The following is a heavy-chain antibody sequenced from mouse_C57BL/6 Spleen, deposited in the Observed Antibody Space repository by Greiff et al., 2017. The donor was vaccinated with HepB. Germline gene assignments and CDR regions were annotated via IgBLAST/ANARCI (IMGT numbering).Heavy chain of an antibody. CDR2: INPNNGGT. V-gene: IGHV1-26*01. CDR1: GYTFTDYY. Sequence: EVQLQQSGPELVKPGASVKISCKASGYTFTDYYMNWVKQSNGKSLEWIGDINPNNGGTSYNQKFKGKATLTVDKSSSTAYMELRSLTSEDSAVYYCARWEYYAMDYWGQGTSVTVSS. J-gene: IGHJ4*01. D-gene: IGHD4-1*01. CDR3: ARWEYYAMDY.